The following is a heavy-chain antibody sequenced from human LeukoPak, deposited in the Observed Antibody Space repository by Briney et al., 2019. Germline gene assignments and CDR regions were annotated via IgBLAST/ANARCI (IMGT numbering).Heavy chain of an antibody. Sequence: SETLSLTCTVSGGSISSGGYYWSWIRQHPGKGLEWIGYIYYSGSTYYNPSLKSRVTISVDTSKNQFSLKLSSVTAADTAVYYCARDRWSRRYFDWLPSVDDAFDIWGQGTMVTVSS. CDR3: ARDRWSRRYFDWLPSVDDAFDI. V-gene: IGHV4-31*03. CDR1: GGSISSGGYY. D-gene: IGHD3-9*01. J-gene: IGHJ3*02. CDR2: IYYSGST.